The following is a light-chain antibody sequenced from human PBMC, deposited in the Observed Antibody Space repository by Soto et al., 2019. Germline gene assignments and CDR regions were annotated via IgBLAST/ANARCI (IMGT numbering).Light chain of an antibody. CDR2: AAS. J-gene: IGKJ4*01. V-gene: IGKV1-27*01. CDR3: QKFNAVPT. Sequence: DIQMTQSPSSLSASVGDRVTITCRASQAISNYLAWYQQKPGKVPTLLIYAASTLQSGVPSRFSGSGSGTAFTLTISSLQPEDAATYYCQKFNAVPTFGGGTKVEI. CDR1: QAISNY.